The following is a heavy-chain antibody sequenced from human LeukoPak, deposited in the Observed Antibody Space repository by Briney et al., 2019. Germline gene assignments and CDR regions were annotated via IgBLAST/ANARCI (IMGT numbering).Heavy chain of an antibody. Sequence: ASVKVSCKASGYTFSNYYMHWVRQAPGQGLEWMGWISAYNGNTNYAQKLQGRVTMTTDTSTSTAYMELRSLRSDDTAVYYCARDWGRGYSGCDPNLDYWGQGTLVTVSS. J-gene: IGHJ4*02. CDR1: GYTFSNYY. V-gene: IGHV1-18*04. CDR3: ARDWGRGYSGCDPNLDY. CDR2: ISAYNGNT. D-gene: IGHD5-12*01.